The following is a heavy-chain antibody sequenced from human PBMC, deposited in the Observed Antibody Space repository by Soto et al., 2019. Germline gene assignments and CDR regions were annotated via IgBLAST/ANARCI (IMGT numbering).Heavy chain of an antibody. J-gene: IGHJ6*03. CDR2: INHSGST. D-gene: IGHD5-12*01. CDR1: GGSFSGYY. V-gene: IGHV4-34*01. Sequence: ASETLSLTCAVYGGSFSGYYWSWIRQPPGKGLEWIGEINHSGSTNYNPSLKSRVTISVDTSKNQFSLKLSSVTAADTAVYYCARRSCGYDSPYYYYYMDVWGKGTTVTVSS. CDR3: ARRSCGYDSPYYYYYMDV.